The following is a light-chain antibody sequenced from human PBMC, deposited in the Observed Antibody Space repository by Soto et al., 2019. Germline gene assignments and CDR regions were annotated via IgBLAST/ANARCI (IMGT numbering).Light chain of an antibody. CDR1: QSVSSN. Sequence: EIVMTQSPATLSVSPGERATLSCRASQSVSSNLAWYQQEPGQAPRLLIYGASTRATGIPARFSVSGSGTEFTLTISSLQSEDFAVYYCQQYGSSRGTFGQGTRLEIK. CDR3: QQYGSSRGT. V-gene: IGKV3-15*01. J-gene: IGKJ5*01. CDR2: GAS.